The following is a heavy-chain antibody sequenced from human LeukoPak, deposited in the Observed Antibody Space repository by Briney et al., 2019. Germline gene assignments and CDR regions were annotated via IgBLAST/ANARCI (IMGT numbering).Heavy chain of an antibody. CDR1: VDSIYNYT. D-gene: IGHD2/OR15-2a*01. J-gene: IGHJ4*02. CDR2: IYNSGSA. V-gene: IGHV4-59*01. CDR3: ARRRVLPQAYYFDS. Sequence: PETLSLTSTVSVDSIYNYTSRCGPDTPQERVWSVGYIYNSGSAIYTPSLKRRATISVDTPKTQSSLKLSSMAAADTAVYCCARRRVLPQAYYFDSWGQGTLVTVSS.